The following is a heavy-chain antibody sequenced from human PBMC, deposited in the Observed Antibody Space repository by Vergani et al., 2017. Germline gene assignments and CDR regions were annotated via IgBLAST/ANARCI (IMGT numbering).Heavy chain of an antibody. D-gene: IGHD2-2*01. CDR3: ARDAARYCSSTSCPYDY. CDR1: GFTFSNAW. CDR2: IKSKTDGGTT. V-gene: IGHV3-15*01. J-gene: IGHJ4*02. Sequence: EVQLVESGGGLVKPGGSLRLSCAASGFTFSNAWMSWVRQAPGKGLEWVGRIKSKTDGGTTDYAAPVKGRFTISRDDSKNTLYLQMNSLKTEDTAVYYCARDAARYCSSTSCPYDYWGQGTLVTVSS.